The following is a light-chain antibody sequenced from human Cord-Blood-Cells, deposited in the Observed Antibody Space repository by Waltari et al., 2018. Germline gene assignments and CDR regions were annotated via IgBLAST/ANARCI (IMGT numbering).Light chain of an antibody. Sequence: DIVMTQSPATLSVPPGARATLSCRSSQSVRSNLAWYQQKPGQAPRLLIYGASTRGTGIPARCSGSGAGTEFTLTISSLQSEDVAVYYCQQYNNWPYTFGQGTKLEIK. CDR3: QQYNNWPYT. CDR1: QSVRSN. CDR2: GAS. J-gene: IGKJ2*01. V-gene: IGKV3-15*01.